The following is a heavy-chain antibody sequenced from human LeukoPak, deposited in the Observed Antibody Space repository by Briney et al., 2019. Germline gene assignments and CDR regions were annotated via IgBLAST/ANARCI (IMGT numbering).Heavy chain of an antibody. CDR1: GFTFSGSG. CDR2: IRYDGSNK. Sequence: GGSLRLSCAASGFTFSGSGMHWVRQAPGKGLEWVTFIRYDGSNKYYADSVKGRFTISRDNSKNTLYLQMDSLRAEDTAVYYCASDYDFWSGYYSPTRGYFGYWGQGTLVTVSS. J-gene: IGHJ4*02. V-gene: IGHV3-30*02. CDR3: ASDYDFWSGYYSPTRGYFGY. D-gene: IGHD3-3*01.